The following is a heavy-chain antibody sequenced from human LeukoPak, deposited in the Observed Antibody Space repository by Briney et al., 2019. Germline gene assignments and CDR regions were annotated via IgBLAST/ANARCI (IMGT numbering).Heavy chain of an antibody. D-gene: IGHD4-17*01. V-gene: IGHV4-59*01. CDR1: GGSISSYY. J-gene: IGHJ4*02. CDR2: IYYSGST. Sequence: SETLSLTCTVSGGSISSYYWSWIRQPPGKGLEWIGYIYYSGSTNYNPSLKSRVTISVDTSKNQFSLKLSSVTAADMAVYYCARELDYGDYASYFDYWGQGTLVTVSS. CDR3: ARELDYGDYASYFDY.